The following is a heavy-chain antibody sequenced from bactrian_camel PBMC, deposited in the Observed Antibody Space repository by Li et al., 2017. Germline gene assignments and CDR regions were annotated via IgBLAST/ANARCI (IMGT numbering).Heavy chain of an antibody. Sequence: HVQLVESGGGSVQAGGSLRLSCAGSSVRRACMGWFRQAPGKEREAVSCISWGAGNTYYAASAKGRFTISRDNAKHTLYLQMVSLKPEDTAMYYCAAATNIACTYSDVTREATYNHWGQGTQVTVS. J-gene: IGHJ4*01. D-gene: IGHD1*01. V-gene: IGHV3-3*01. CDR2: ISWGAGNT. CDR1: GSSVRRAC. CDR3: AAATNIACTYSDVTREATYNH.